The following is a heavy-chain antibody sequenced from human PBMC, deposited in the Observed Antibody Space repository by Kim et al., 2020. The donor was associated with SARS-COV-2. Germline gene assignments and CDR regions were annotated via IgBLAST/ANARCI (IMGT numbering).Heavy chain of an antibody. D-gene: IGHD5-12*01. J-gene: IGHJ4*02. CDR2: ISYDGSNK. V-gene: IGHV3-30*04. CDR1: GFTFSSYA. Sequence: GGSLRLSCAASGFTFSSYAMHWVRQAPGKGLEWVAVISYDGSNKYYADSVKGRFTISRDNSKNTLYLQMNSLRAEDTAVYYCATSGPKWLRTDWGAFDYWGQGTLVTVSS. CDR3: ATSGPKWLRTDWGAFDY.